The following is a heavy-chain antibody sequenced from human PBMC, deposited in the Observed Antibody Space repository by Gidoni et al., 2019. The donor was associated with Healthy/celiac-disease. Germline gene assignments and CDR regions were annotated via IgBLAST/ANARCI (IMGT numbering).Heavy chain of an antibody. CDR3: ARIPIVVVVAATWHYYYGMDV. D-gene: IGHD2-15*01. CDR2: IIPIFGTA. CDR1: GGTFSSYA. V-gene: IGHV1-69*06. Sequence: QVQLVQSGAEVKKPGSSVKVSCKASGGTFSSYAISWVRQAPGQGLEWMGGIIPIFGTANYAQKFQGRVTITADKSTSTAYMELSSLRSEDTAVYYCARIPIVVVVAATWHYYYGMDVWGQGTTVTVSS. J-gene: IGHJ6*02.